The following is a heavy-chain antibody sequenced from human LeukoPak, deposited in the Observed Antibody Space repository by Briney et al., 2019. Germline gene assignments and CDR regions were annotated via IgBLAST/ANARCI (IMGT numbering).Heavy chain of an antibody. CDR3: ATDPGAQWDTAWFDP. CDR1: GFTFSGYA. Sequence: GGSLRLSCAASGFTFSGYAMTWVRQAPGKGLEWVSSISTSESTTFYADSVKGRFTISRDNSKNTLYLQMNSLRAEDTALYFCATDPGAQWDTAWFDPWGQGTLVTVSS. J-gene: IGHJ5*02. D-gene: IGHD1-26*01. CDR2: ISTSESTT. V-gene: IGHV3-23*01.